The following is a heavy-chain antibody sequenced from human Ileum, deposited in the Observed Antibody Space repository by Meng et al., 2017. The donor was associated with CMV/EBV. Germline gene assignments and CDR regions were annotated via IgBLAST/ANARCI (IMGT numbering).Heavy chain of an antibody. D-gene: IGHD2-8*02. CDR3: AKGCTGTICYFIDF. V-gene: IGHV3-33*06. CDR2: ISSDGTSQ. J-gene: IGHJ4*02. Sequence: ASGFNFDTYGMHWVRQAPGKGLEWVAMISSDGTSQHYADSVKGRFAISRDNSKNTLYLHMNSLSPEDTAVYYCAKGCTGTICYFIDFWGRGSLVTVSS. CDR1: GFNFDTYG.